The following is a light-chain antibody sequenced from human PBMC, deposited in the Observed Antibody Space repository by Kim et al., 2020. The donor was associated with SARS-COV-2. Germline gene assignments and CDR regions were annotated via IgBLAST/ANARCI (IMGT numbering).Light chain of an antibody. Sequence: QSVLTQPPSVSGAPGQRVTISCTGSSSNIGAGNDVPWYQQLPGTAPKLLIYGNSNRPSGVSDRFSGSKSGSSASLAITGLQAEDEADYYCQSYDSSLSGVVFGGGTQLTVL. J-gene: IGLJ2*01. CDR2: GNS. CDR3: QSYDSSLSGVV. V-gene: IGLV1-40*01. CDR1: SSNIGAGND.